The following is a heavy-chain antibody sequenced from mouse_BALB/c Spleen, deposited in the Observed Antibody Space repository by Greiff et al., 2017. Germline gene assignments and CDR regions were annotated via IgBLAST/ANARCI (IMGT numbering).Heavy chain of an antibody. CDR3: ARGAPMITTRGAMDY. V-gene: IGHV5-6-5*01. J-gene: IGHJ4*01. CDR1: GFTFSSYA. D-gene: IGHD2-4*01. CDR2: ISSGGST. Sequence: EVKLMESGGGLVKPGGSLKLSCAASGFTFSSYAMSWVRQTPEKRLEWVASISSGGSTYYPDSVKGRFTISRDNARNILYLQMSSLRSEDTAMYYCARGAPMITTRGAMDYWGQGTSVTVSS.